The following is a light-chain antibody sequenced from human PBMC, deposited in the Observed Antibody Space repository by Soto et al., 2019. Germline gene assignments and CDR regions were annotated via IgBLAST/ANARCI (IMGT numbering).Light chain of an antibody. V-gene: IGKV3-20*01. CDR3: QQYGSSPLT. Sequence: PGERASLSCRASQSISGRYLAWYQQKPGQAPRLLIYDASSRATGIPVRFSGSGSGTDFILTISRLEPEDFAVYYCQQYGSSPLTFGGGTKVEIK. J-gene: IGKJ4*01. CDR2: DAS. CDR1: QSISGRY.